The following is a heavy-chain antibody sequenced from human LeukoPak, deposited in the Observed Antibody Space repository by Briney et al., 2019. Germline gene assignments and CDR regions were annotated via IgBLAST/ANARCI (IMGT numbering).Heavy chain of an antibody. CDR2: IYNSGST. V-gene: IGHV4-39*01. J-gene: IGHJ4*02. CDR3: ARRPSGSYFGY. CDR1: GGSIDTSYYY. D-gene: IGHD1-26*01. Sequence: RSSETLSRTCSVSGGSIDTSYYYWDWIRQPPGKGLEWIGSIYNSGSTYYNPSLKSRVTISVDTSKKQFSLKLSSMTAADTAVYYCARRPSGSYFGYWGQGTLVTVSS.